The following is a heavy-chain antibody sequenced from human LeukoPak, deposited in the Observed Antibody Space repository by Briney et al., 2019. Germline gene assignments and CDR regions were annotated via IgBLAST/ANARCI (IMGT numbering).Heavy chain of an antibody. CDR1: GFTFSSYW. D-gene: IGHD3-3*01. CDR3: ARGPLTIFGVVVGDNYSYMDV. V-gene: IGHV3-74*01. J-gene: IGHJ6*03. Sequence: GGSLRLSCAASGFTFSSYWMHWVRQAPGKGLGWVSRINSDGSSTSYADSVKGRFTISRDNAKNTLYLQMNSLRAEDTAVYYCARGPLTIFGVVVGDNYSYMDVWGKGTTVTVSS. CDR2: INSDGSST.